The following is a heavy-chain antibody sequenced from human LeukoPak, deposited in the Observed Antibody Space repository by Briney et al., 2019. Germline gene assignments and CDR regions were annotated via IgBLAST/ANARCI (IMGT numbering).Heavy chain of an antibody. CDR1: GGSISSSTYY. J-gene: IGHJ6*03. CDR3: ARTTEGGYTYGYFYYYYMDV. Sequence: PSETLSLTCTVSGGSISSSTYYWSWIRQPPGRGLEWIGYIYYSGSTNYNPSLKSRVTISVDTSKNQFSLKLTSVTAADTAVYYCARTTEGGYTYGYFYYYYMDVWGKGTRSPSP. CDR2: IYYSGST. D-gene: IGHD5-18*01. V-gene: IGHV4-61*01.